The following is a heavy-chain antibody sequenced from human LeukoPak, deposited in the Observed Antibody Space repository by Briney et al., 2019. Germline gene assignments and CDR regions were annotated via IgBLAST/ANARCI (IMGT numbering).Heavy chain of an antibody. CDR1: GFTFSSYG. J-gene: IGHJ4*02. CDR3: ARESADYGDPIDY. Sequence: PGGSLRLSCAASGFTFSSYGMHWVRQAPGKGLEWVAFIRYDGSNKYYADSVKGRFTISRDNAKNSLYLQMNSLRAEDTAVYYCARESADYGDPIDYWGQGTLVTVSS. CDR2: IRYDGSNK. D-gene: IGHD4-17*01. V-gene: IGHV3-30*02.